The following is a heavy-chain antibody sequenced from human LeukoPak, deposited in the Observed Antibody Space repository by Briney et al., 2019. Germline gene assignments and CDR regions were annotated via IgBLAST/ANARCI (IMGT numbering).Heavy chain of an antibody. CDR1: GGSISSYY. D-gene: IGHD1-26*01. CDR3: GRNAAYCIDY. Sequence: PSETLSLTCTVSGGSISSYYWSWMRQPPGKGLEWIGYIYYSGSTNYNPSLKSRVTISVDTSKNQFSLKLSSVTAADTAVYYCGRNAAYCIDYWGQGTLVTVSS. J-gene: IGHJ4*02. CDR2: IYYSGST. V-gene: IGHV4-59*01.